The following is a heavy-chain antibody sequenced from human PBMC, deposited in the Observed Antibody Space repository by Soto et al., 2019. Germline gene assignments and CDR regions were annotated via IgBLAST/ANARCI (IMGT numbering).Heavy chain of an antibody. CDR2: IYTSGST. D-gene: IGHD3-16*01. CDR3: VRDVRKTLRDWFDP. V-gene: IGHV4-4*07. J-gene: IGHJ5*02. CDR1: GGYIGSYY. Sequence: SETLSLTCTVSGGYIGSYYWSWIRQPAGKGLEWIGRIYTSGSTNYNPSLKSRVTMSVDTSKNQFSMKLRSVTAADTAVYYCVRDVRKTLRDWFDPWGQGISVTVSS.